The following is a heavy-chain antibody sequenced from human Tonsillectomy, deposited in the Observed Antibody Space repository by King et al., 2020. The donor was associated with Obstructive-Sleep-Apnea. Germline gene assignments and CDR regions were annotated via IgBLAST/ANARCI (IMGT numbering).Heavy chain of an antibody. Sequence: VQLVESGGGLVQPRGSLRLSCAASGFTFSTYAMSWVRQAPGKGLEWVSGISGSGGSTYYADSVKGRFTISRDNSKNTLYLQMNSLRAEDTAVYYCATDWWTMVRGVMDYWGQGTLVTVSS. J-gene: IGHJ4*02. D-gene: IGHD3-10*01. CDR3: ATDWWTMVRGVMDY. V-gene: IGHV3-23*04. CDR1: GFTFSTYA. CDR2: ISGSGGST.